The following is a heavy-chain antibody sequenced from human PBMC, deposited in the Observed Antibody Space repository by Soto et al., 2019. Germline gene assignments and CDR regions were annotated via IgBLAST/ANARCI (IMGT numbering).Heavy chain of an antibody. CDR2: ISAYNGNT. D-gene: IGHD6-13*01. J-gene: IGHJ6*01. CDR3: GGGPCPRAPAGGTPYYYAMDV. Sequence: QVQLVQSGPEVKKPGASAKVSCKTSGYIFSNFGISWMRQVPGQGLEWMGWISAYNGNTNYAQKFQDRVTLTTDTSTNTAYMELRSLRSDDTAVYYCGGGPCPRAPAGGTPYYYAMDVW. V-gene: IGHV1-18*01. CDR1: GYIFSNFG.